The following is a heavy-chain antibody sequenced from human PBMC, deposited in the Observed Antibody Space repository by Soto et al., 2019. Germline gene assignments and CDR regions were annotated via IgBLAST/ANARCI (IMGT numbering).Heavy chain of an antibody. J-gene: IGHJ6*04. CDR2: IQSGGPT. Sequence: EVHLVESGGGLVQPGGSLRLSCAASGFTVSSKYMSWVRQAPGKGLEWVSLIQSGGPTYYEDSVKGRFTISSDTSVNTLHLQSESWGAEDTAVYYCARGDVLCDGGRCYGVPLDVRGKGTTLTVSS. CDR1: GFTVSSKY. CDR3: ARGDVLCDGGRCYGVPLDV. V-gene: IGHV3-66*01. D-gene: IGHD2-15*01.